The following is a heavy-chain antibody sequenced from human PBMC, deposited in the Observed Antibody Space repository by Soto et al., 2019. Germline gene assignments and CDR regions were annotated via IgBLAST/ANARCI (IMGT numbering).Heavy chain of an antibody. CDR1: GFTFSSYA. V-gene: IGHV3-23*01. CDR2: ISGSGGST. D-gene: IGHD3-3*01. J-gene: IGHJ6*02. CDR3: AKDTAYYDFWSGYYGYYYGMDV. Sequence: PGGSLRLSCAASGFTFSSYAMSWVRQAPGKGLEWVSAISGSGGSTYYADSMKGRFTISRDNSKNTLYLQMNSLRAEDTAVYYCAKDTAYYDFWSGYYGYYYGMDVWGQGTTVTVSS.